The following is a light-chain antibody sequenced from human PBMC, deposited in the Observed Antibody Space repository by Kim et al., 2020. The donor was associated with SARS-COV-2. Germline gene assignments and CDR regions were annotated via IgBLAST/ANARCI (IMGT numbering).Light chain of an antibody. CDR2: DAS. CDR1: RGVSSG. Sequence: GDRVTITCRASRGVSSGLAWYQQKPGKAPKLLIYDASILESGVPSRFSGSGSGTDFTLTISSLQPEDFATYYCQQFNNYPITFGQGTRLEIK. J-gene: IGKJ5*01. V-gene: IGKV1D-13*01. CDR3: QQFNNYPIT.